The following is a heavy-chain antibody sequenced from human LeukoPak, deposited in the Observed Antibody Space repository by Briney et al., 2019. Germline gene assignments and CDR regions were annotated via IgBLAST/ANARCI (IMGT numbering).Heavy chain of an antibody. CDR1: GFTFSDYH. D-gene: IGHD6-19*01. V-gene: IGHV3-11*01. Sequence: GGSLRLSCAASGFTFSDYHMNWIRQAPGKGPEWISYISPGGQTTYFADSVKGRVTLSGDNAKNSLSLQMNSLTADDTAVYFCAVGRDIRVAGPGGYFDYWGQGTLVAVSS. CDR2: ISPGGQTT. CDR3: AVGRDIRVAGPGGYFDY. J-gene: IGHJ4*02.